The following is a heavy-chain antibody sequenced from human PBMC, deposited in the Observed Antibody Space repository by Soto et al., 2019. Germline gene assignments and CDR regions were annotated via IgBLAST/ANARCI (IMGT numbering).Heavy chain of an antibody. CDR1: GFAFSSYW. CDR2: IDNAGSVT. J-gene: IGHJ4*02. D-gene: IGHD4-17*01. Sequence: EVQLVESGGCLVQPGGSLRLSCAASGFAFSSYWMHWVRQTPGKGLVWVSRIDNAGSVTTYADSVKGRFTISRDNAKNTLYLHMNSLKTEDTAVYYCTASTVTTTFDYWGQGSLVTVSS. CDR3: TASTVTTTFDY. V-gene: IGHV3-74*01.